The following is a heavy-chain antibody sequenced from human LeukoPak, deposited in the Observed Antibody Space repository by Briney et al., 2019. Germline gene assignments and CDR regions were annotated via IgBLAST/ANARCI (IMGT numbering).Heavy chain of an antibody. CDR2: ISFDGNIK. J-gene: IGHJ4*02. V-gene: IGHV3-30-3*01. CDR3: AREPPFRGFLDY. Sequence: GGSLRLSCVASGFTFSSYAMYWVRHAPGKGLEWVAVISFDGNIKYYADSVKGRFTISRDISKNTLFLQMNGLRTEGTGVYYCAREPPFRGFLDYWGQGTLVTVSS. D-gene: IGHD5-12*01. CDR1: GFTFSSYA.